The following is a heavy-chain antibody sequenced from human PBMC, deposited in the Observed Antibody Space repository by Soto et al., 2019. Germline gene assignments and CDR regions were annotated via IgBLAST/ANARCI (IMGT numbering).Heavy chain of an antibody. V-gene: IGHV1-46*01. Sequence: QVQLVQSGAEVKKPGASVKVSCKASGYTFTSYYMHWVRQAPGQGLEWMGIINPSGGSTSYAQKFQGRVTMTRDTSTSTVYMELSSLRAEDTAVDDCSSGCEEMATIPDDWGQGTLVTVSS. CDR3: SSGCEEMATIPDD. J-gene: IGHJ4*02. CDR1: GYTFTSYY. D-gene: IGHD5-12*01. CDR2: INPSGGST.